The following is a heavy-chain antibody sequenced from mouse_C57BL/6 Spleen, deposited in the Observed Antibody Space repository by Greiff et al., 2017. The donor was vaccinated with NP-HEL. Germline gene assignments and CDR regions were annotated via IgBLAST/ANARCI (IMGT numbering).Heavy chain of an antibody. V-gene: IGHV1-42*01. CDR3: AIFLYDYDDAMDY. Sequence: VQLQQSGPELVKPGASVKISCKASGYSFTGYYMNWVKQSPEKSLEWIGELNPSTGGTTYNQKFKAKATLTVDKSSSTAYMPLKSLTAEDSAGYYCAIFLYDYDDAMDYGGQGTSVTVSS. CDR2: LNPSTGGT. D-gene: IGHD2-4*01. CDR1: GYSFTGYY. J-gene: IGHJ4*01.